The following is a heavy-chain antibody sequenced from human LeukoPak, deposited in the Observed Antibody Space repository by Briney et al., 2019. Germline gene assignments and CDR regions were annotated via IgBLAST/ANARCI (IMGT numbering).Heavy chain of an antibody. Sequence: GGSLRLSCAASGFTVSWYGMHWVRQAPGKGLEWVAVMSHDGSNKYYADSLKGRFTISRDNSKNTLYLQMNSLRAEDTAVYYCAKESGVYCSGGSCYLDHWGQGTLVTVSS. V-gene: IGHV3-30*18. CDR1: GFTVSWYG. D-gene: IGHD2-15*01. CDR2: MSHDGSNK. J-gene: IGHJ4*02. CDR3: AKESGVYCSGGSCYLDH.